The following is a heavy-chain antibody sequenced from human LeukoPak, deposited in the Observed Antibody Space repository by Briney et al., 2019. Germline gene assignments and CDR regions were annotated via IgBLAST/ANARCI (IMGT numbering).Heavy chain of an antibody. CDR3: ARGVRVGRLRLGELSLRNWFDP. V-gene: IGHV4-61*02. Sequence: PSETLSLTCTVSGGSISSGSYYWSWIRQPAGKGLEWIGRIYTSGSTNYNPSLKSRVTISVDTSKNQFSLKLSSVTAADTAVYYCARGVRVGRLRLGELSLRNWFDPWGQGTLVTVSS. CDR1: GGSISSGSYY. CDR2: IYTSGST. J-gene: IGHJ5*02. D-gene: IGHD3-16*02.